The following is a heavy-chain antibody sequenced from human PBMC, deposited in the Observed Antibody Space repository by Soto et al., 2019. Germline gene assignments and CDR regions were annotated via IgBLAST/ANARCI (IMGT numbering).Heavy chain of an antibody. CDR3: ARGGTHIVVVVAATTFDY. Sequence: PSETLSLTCAVYGGSFSGYYWSWIRQPPGKGLEWIGEINHSGSTNYNPSLKSRVTISVDTSKNQFPLKLSSVTAADTAVYYCARGGTHIVVVVAATTFDYWGQGTLVTVSS. V-gene: IGHV4-34*01. J-gene: IGHJ4*02. CDR1: GGSFSGYY. CDR2: INHSGST. D-gene: IGHD2-15*01.